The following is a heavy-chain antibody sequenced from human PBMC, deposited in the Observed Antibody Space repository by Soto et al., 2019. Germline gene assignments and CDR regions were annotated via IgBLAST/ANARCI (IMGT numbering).Heavy chain of an antibody. J-gene: IGHJ5*02. CDR1: GGTFSSYA. CDR2: IIPIFGTA. D-gene: IGHD1-26*01. V-gene: IGHV1-69*06. Sequence: SVKVSCKASGGTFSSYAISWVRQAPGQGLEWMGGIIPIFGTANYAQKFQGRVTIAADKSTSTAYMELSSLRSEDTAVYYCAREVGAIDNWFDPWGQGTLVTVSS. CDR3: AREVGAIDNWFDP.